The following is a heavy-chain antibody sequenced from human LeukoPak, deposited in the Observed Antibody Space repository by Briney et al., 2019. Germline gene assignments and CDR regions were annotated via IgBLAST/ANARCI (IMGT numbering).Heavy chain of an antibody. J-gene: IGHJ3*02. V-gene: IGHV1-2*06. CDR1: GYTFTGYY. CDR3: ARDSDGLLWFGETPPDAFDI. Sequence: ASVKVSCKASGYTFTGYYMHWVRQAPGQGLEWMGRINPNSGGTNYAQKFQGRVTMTRDTSISTAYMELSRLRSDDTAVYYCARDSDGLLWFGETPPDAFDIWGKRKMVTVSS. D-gene: IGHD3-10*01. CDR2: INPNSGGT.